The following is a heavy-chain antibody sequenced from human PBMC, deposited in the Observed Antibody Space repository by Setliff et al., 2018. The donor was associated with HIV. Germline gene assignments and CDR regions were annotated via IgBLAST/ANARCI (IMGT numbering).Heavy chain of an antibody. D-gene: IGHD3-22*01. CDR2: IYHGGTT. V-gene: IGHV4-38-2*01. J-gene: IGHJ4*02. CDR1: GYSISSGYY. Sequence: PSETLSLTCAVSGYSISSGYYWAWIRQPPGKGLEWIGSIYHGGTTYYNPSLKSRSTISEDTSKNQFSLSLSSVTAADTAVYFCASAPLYFYDGSGYLKYWGQGSQVTVSS. CDR3: ASAPLYFYDGSGYLKY.